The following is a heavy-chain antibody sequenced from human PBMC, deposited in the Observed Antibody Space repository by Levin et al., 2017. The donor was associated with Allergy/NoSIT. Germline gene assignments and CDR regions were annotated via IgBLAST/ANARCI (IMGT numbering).Heavy chain of an antibody. V-gene: IGHV1-24*01. D-gene: IGHD3-10*01. CDR1: GYTLTELS. CDR2: FDPKDGET. Sequence: GASVKVSCKVSGYTLTELSMHWVRQAPGKGLEWMGGFDPKDGETIYAQKFQGRVTMTEDTSTDTAYMELSSLRSEDTAVYYCATPDPTSYYYGSGSYFYWGQGTLVTVSS. CDR3: ATPDPTSYYYGSGSYFY. J-gene: IGHJ4*02.